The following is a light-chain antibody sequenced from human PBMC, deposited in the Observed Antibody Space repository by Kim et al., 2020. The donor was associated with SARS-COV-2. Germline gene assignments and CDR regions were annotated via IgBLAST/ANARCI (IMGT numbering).Light chain of an antibody. CDR2: EVS. CDR1: SIDVGSYNL. V-gene: IGLV2-23*02. Sequence: GQSTTSPCAGTSIDVGSYNLVSWYQQHPGKAPKLMIYEVSKRPSGVSNRFSGSKSGNTASLTISGLQAEDEADYYCCSYAGSSTWVFGGGTKLTVL. CDR3: CSYAGSSTWV. J-gene: IGLJ3*02.